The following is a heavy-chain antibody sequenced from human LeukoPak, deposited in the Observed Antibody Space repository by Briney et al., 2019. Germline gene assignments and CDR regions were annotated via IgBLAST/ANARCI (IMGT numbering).Heavy chain of an antibody. CDR1: GYTLTELS. CDR3: ARQPSGRFFDY. V-gene: IGHV1-24*01. J-gene: IGHJ4*02. CDR2: FDPEDGET. D-gene: IGHD1-26*01. Sequence: GASVKVSCKVSGYTLTELSMHWVRQAPGKGLEWMGGFDPEDGETIYAQKFQGRVTMTGDTSTSTVYLELSSLRSEDAAVYYCARQPSGRFFDYWGQGTLVTVSS.